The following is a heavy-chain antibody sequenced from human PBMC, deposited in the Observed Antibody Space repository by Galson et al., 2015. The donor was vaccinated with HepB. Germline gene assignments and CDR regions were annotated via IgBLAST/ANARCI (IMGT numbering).Heavy chain of an antibody. Sequence: SLRLSCAGSGFTLTNAWMNWVRQAPGKGLEWVGRIKSKADGATTDYAGTVKGRLIISRDDSKDTLYLQMNSLKTEDTAVYYCTSYFPPNLAVVPAAILRQPKFDYWGQGTLVTVSA. CDR2: IKSKADGATT. D-gene: IGHD2-2*02. CDR1: GFTLTNAW. J-gene: IGHJ4*02. V-gene: IGHV3-15*07. CDR3: TSYFPPNLAVVPAAILRQPKFDY.